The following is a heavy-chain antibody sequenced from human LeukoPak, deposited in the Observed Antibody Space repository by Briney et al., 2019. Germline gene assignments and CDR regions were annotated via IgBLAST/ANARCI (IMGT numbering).Heavy chain of an antibody. CDR3: AREGNMVRGVMSPDY. Sequence: SVKVSCKASGGTFSSYATSWVRQAPGQGLEWMGRIIPILGIANYAQKFQGRVTITADKSTSTAYMELSSLRSEDTAVYYCAREGNMVRGVMSPDYWGQGTLVTVSS. CDR1: GGTFSSYA. D-gene: IGHD3-10*01. J-gene: IGHJ4*02. V-gene: IGHV1-69*04. CDR2: IIPILGIA.